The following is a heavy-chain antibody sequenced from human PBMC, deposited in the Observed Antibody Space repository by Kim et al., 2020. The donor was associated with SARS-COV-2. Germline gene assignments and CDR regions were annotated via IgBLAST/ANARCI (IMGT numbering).Heavy chain of an antibody. Sequence: KFQGRVTMTRNTSISTAYMELSSLRSEDTAVYYCARFKRSGYYYDNWFDPWGQGTLVTVSS. D-gene: IGHD3-22*01. V-gene: IGHV1-8*01. CDR3: ARFKRSGYYYDNWFDP. J-gene: IGHJ5*02.